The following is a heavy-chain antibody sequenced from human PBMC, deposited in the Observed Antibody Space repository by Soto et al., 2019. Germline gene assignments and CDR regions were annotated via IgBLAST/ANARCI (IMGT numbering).Heavy chain of an antibody. J-gene: IGHJ4*02. CDR2: IYYSGSI. CDR1: GDSISSLY. CDR3: AKSLWDISGWKTDF. V-gene: IGHV4-59*01. D-gene: IGHD6-19*01. Sequence: SETLSLTCTVSGDSISSLYWSWIRQPPGKGLEWIGYIYYSGSINYNPSLKSRVTISVDPSKNQFSLRLSSVTAADTAVYYCAKSLWDISGWKTDFWGQGTLVTVSS.